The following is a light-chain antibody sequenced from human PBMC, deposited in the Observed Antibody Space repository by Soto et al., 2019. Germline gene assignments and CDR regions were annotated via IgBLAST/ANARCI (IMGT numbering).Light chain of an antibody. J-gene: IGLJ3*02. V-gene: IGLV2-23*02. CDR3: CSYASSETVV. Sequence: QSVLTQPFSVAGTPGQSITVSCSGTISDVGKYDFVSWYQHYPDKAPKFIIYEVNKRPSGVSHRFSGSKSGSTASLTISGLQAEDEAHYYCCSYASSETVVFGGGTKVTVL. CDR2: EVN. CDR1: ISDVGKYDF.